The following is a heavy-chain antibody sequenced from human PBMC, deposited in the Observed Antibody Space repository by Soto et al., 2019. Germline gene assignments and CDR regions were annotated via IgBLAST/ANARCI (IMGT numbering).Heavy chain of an antibody. J-gene: IGHJ5*02. CDR2: FYTSGNT. Sequence: LSLTRTVSGGSVSSYYWSWIRQPAGKGLEWIGRFYTSGNTNYNPSLKSRVTMSLDTSKNQFSLKLSSVTAADTAVYFCASDSTGWFDPWGQGTLVTVCS. V-gene: IGHV4-4*07. CDR3: ASDSTGWFDP. D-gene: IGHD7-27*01. CDR1: GGSVSSYY.